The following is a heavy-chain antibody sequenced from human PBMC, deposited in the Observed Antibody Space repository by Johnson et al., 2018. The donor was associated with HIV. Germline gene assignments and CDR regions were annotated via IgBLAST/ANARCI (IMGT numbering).Heavy chain of an antibody. J-gene: IGHJ3*02. CDR1: GFTFRSSW. V-gene: IGHV3-7*03. Sequence: EVQLVESGGGLAQRGGSLRLSCAASGFTFRSSWMTWVRQAPGKGLEWVANIKQDGSEKYYVDSVKGRFHISRDNAKNSLSMQMNSLKTEDTAVYYCTTDPHITIFGVVIIPDAFDIWGQGTMVTVSS. D-gene: IGHD3-3*01. CDR2: IKQDGSEK. CDR3: TTDPHITIFGVVIIPDAFDI.